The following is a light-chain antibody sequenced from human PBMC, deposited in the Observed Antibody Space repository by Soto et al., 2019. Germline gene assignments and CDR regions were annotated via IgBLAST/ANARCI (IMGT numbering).Light chain of an antibody. Sequence: QSALTQPASVSGSPGQSITISCTGTSSDVGGYNYVSWYQQHPGKAPKLMIYEVSNRPSGVSNRFSGSKSGNTASLTISGLQAEAEADYYCSSYTSSSTPVVVGTGTKLTVL. J-gene: IGLJ1*01. CDR2: EVS. V-gene: IGLV2-14*01. CDR1: SSDVGGYNY. CDR3: SSYTSSSTPVV.